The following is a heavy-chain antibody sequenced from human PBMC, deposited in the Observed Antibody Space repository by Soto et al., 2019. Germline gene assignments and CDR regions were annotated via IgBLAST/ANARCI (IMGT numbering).Heavy chain of an antibody. CDR1: TXSHYA. Sequence: TXSHYAMHWVRQAPGKGLEWVALMSYDGSNEYYADXVKGRFTISRDNSKNTLYLQMNSLRAEDTAVYYCAKDGSHNFDYWGQGTLVTVSS. CDR3: AKDGSHNFDY. J-gene: IGHJ4*02. D-gene: IGHD1-26*01. CDR2: MSYDGSNE. V-gene: IGHV3-30*18.